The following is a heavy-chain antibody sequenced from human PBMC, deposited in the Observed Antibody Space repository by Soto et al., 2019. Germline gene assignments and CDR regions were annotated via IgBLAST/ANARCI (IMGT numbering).Heavy chain of an antibody. D-gene: IGHD5-12*01. CDR3: ARGRWLRSSFDF. J-gene: IGHJ4*02. Sequence: SETLSLTCAVYGGSFSGYYWSWIRQPPGKGLEWIGEINHSGSTNYHPSLKSRVTISVDTSKNQFSLKLSSVTAADTAVYYCARGRWLRSSFDFWGQGILVTVS. CDR2: INHSGST. V-gene: IGHV4-34*01. CDR1: GGSFSGYY.